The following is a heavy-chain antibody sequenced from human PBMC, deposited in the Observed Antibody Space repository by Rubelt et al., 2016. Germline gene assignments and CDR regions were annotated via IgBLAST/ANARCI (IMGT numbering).Heavy chain of an antibody. V-gene: IGHV3-33*01. CDR2: IWYDGSNK. Sequence: QVQLVESGGGVVQPGRSLRLSCAASGFTFSSYGMHWVRQAPGKGLEWVAVIWYDGSNKYYADSVKGRFTISRDNSKNRLCLEMKSLRAVDTAVYYCARAGAAAGTNWFDPWGQGTLVTVSS. CDR3: ARAGAAAGTNWFDP. J-gene: IGHJ5*02. D-gene: IGHD6-13*01. CDR1: GFTFSSYG.